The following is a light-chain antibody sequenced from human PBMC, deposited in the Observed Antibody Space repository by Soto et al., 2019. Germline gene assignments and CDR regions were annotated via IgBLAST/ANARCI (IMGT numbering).Light chain of an antibody. Sequence: DNKMNQSASTLSVTVRDRVTITCRASQTISSWLAWYQQKPGKAPKLLIYKASTLKSGVPSRFSGSGSGTEFTLTISSLQPDDFATYYCQHYDSYSEAFGQGTKVDI. CDR3: QHYDSYSEA. V-gene: IGKV1-5*03. CDR1: QTISSW. CDR2: KAS. J-gene: IGKJ1*01.